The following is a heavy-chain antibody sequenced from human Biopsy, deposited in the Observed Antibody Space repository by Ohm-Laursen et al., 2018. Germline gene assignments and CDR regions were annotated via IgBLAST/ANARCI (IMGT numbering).Heavy chain of an antibody. J-gene: IGHJ2*01. Sequence: SLRLSCAASGFTFGHYAMHWVRQAPGKGLEWISLIWYDGTNEDYADSVKGRFTISRDNSKDTLYLQINTLTLEDTAFYYCARGLSSGWYGYFDVWGRGTLVTVSS. D-gene: IGHD6-19*01. V-gene: IGHV3-33*04. CDR1: GFTFGHYA. CDR2: IWYDGTNE. CDR3: ARGLSSGWYGYFDV.